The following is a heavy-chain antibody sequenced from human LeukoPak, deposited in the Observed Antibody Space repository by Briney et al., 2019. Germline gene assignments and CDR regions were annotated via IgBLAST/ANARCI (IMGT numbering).Heavy chain of an antibody. D-gene: IGHD2-21*01. CDR3: PKDGSLYCGGDCYSYFQH. V-gene: IGHV3-23*01. Sequence: PGGSLRLSCAASGFTFSSYAMSWVRQAPGKGLEWVSAISGSGGSTYYADSVKGRFTISRDNSKNTLYLQMNSLRAEDTAVYYCPKDGSLYCGGDCYSYFQHWGQGTLVTVPS. CDR2: ISGSGGST. CDR1: GFTFSSYA. J-gene: IGHJ1*01.